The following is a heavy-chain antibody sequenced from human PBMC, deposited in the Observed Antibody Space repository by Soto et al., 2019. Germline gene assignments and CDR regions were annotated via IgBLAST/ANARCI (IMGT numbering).Heavy chain of an antibody. J-gene: IGHJ6*02. CDR1: GGSISSGGYY. V-gene: IGHV4-31*03. CDR3: AREGLLWFGELPRPPATYYYGMDV. CDR2: IYYSGST. D-gene: IGHD3-10*01. Sequence: SETLSLTCTVSGGSISSGGYYWSWIRQHPGTGLEWIGYIYYSGSTYYNPSLKSRVTISLDTSKNQFSLWLSSVTAADTAVYYCAREGLLWFGELPRPPATYYYGMDVWGQGTTVTVSS.